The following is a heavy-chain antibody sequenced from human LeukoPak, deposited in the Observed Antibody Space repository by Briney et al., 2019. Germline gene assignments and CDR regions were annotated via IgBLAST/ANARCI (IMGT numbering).Heavy chain of an antibody. CDR3: ARDSSVASSGCFFD. D-gene: IGHD3-22*01. CDR2: INPNSGGT. Sequence: ASVKVSCKASGYTFTGYYMHWVLQAPGQGLEWMGWINPNSGGTNYAQKFQGRVTMTRDTSISTAYMELSRLRSDDTAVYYCARDSSVASSGCFFDWGQGTLVTVSS. CDR1: GYTFTGYY. J-gene: IGHJ4*02. V-gene: IGHV1-2*02.